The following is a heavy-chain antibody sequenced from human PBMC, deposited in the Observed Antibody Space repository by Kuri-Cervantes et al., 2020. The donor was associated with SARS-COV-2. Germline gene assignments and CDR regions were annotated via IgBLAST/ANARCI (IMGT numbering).Heavy chain of an antibody. V-gene: IGHV1-69*04. Sequence: SVKVSCKASGGTFSSYAISWVRQAPGQGLEWMGRIIPILGIANYAQKFQGRVTITADKSTSTAYMELSSLRSEDTAVYYRALRFSGRYYYMDVWGKGTTVTVSS. D-gene: IGHD3-3*01. J-gene: IGHJ6*03. CDR2: IIPILGIA. CDR1: GGTFSSYA. CDR3: ALRFSGRYYYMDV.